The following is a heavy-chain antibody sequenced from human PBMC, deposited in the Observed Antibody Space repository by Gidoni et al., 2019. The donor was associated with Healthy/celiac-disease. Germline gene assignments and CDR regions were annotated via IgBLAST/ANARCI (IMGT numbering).Heavy chain of an antibody. CDR3: ARIRTYYYDSSGYARGNWFDP. J-gene: IGHJ5*02. Sequence: QVTLKESGPVLVKPTETLPLTCTVSGFSLSNARMGVSWIRQPPGKALEWLAHIFSNDEKSYSTSLKSRLTISKDTSKSQVVLTMTNMDPVDTATYYCARIRTYYYDSSGYARGNWFDPWGQGTLVTVSS. CDR2: IFSNDEK. V-gene: IGHV2-26*01. D-gene: IGHD3-22*01. CDR1: GFSLSNARMG.